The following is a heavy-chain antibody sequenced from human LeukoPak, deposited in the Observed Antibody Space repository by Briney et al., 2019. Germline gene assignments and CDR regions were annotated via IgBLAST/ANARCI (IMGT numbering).Heavy chain of an antibody. D-gene: IGHD3-22*01. Sequence: GGSLRLSCAASGFTFDDYGMSWVHQAPAKGLEWVSGIDWSGRRTGYADSVKGRFTISRDNANNSLYLQMISLRAEDTAFYFCTKDRSGYYEGSFDIWGEGTTLSVSS. CDR1: GFTFDDYG. CDR2: IDWSGRRT. J-gene: IGHJ3*02. V-gene: IGHV3-20*04. CDR3: TKDRSGYYEGSFDI.